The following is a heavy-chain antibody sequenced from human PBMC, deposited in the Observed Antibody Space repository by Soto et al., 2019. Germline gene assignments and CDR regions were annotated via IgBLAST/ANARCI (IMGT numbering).Heavy chain of an antibody. Sequence: SETLSLTCTVSGGSISSGDYYWSWIRQPPGKGLEWIGYVYYSGSTYYNPSLRSRVTISVDTSKNQFSLKLSSVTAADTAVYYCARVGGFGATTIDYWGQGTLVTVSS. CDR3: ARVGGFGATTIDY. J-gene: IGHJ4*02. D-gene: IGHD3-10*01. V-gene: IGHV4-30-4*01. CDR2: VYYSGST. CDR1: GGSISSGDYY.